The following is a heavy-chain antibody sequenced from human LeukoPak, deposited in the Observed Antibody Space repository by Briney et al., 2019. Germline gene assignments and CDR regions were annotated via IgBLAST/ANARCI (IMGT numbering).Heavy chain of an antibody. Sequence: GGSLRLSCAASGFTFSSYSMNWVRQAPGKGLEWVSYISSSSSTIYYADSVKGRFTISRDNAKNSLYLQMNSLRAEDTAVYYCARDKNYYGFQTRSRILFDYWGQGTLVTVSS. V-gene: IGHV3-48*04. CDR3: ARDKNYYGFQTRSRILFDY. CDR2: ISSSSSTI. CDR1: GFTFSSYS. D-gene: IGHD3-10*01. J-gene: IGHJ4*02.